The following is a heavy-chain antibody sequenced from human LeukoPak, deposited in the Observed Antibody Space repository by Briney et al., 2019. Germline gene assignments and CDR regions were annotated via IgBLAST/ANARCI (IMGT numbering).Heavy chain of an antibody. V-gene: IGHV4-61*02. CDR3: ARDAALITIFGWFDP. CDR1: GGSISSGSYY. Sequence: SETLSLTCTVSGGSISSGSYYWSWIRQPAGKGLEWIGRIYTSGSTNYNPSLKSRVTISVDTSKNQFSLKLSSVTAADTAVYYCARDAALITIFGWFDPWGQGTLVTVSS. J-gene: IGHJ5*02. CDR2: IYTSGST. D-gene: IGHD3-3*01.